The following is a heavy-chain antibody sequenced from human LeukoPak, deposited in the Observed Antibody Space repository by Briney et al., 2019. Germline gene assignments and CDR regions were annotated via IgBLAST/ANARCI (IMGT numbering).Heavy chain of an antibody. CDR2: INPNSGGT. CDR3: ARVGGQPRQPLDFDY. D-gene: IGHD3-10*01. V-gene: IGHV1-2*02. J-gene: IGHJ4*02. Sequence: ASVKVSCKASGYTFTGYYMHWVRQAPGQGLEWMGWINPNSGGTNYAQKFQGRVTMTRDTSISTACVELSRLRSDDTAVYYCARVGGQPRQPLDFDYWGQGTLVTVSS. CDR1: GYTFTGYY.